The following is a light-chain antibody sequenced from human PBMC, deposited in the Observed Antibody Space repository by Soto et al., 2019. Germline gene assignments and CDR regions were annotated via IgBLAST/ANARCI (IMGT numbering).Light chain of an antibody. CDR1: QGISSY. J-gene: IGKJ4*01. CDR3: QQANTFPLT. Sequence: DIQMTQSPSSVSASVGDRVTIPCRASQGISSYLAWYQQKPGKAPNLLICAASSLQSGVPSRFSGSGSGTDFTLTISSLQPEDSATYYCQQANTFPLTFGGGTTVQIK. V-gene: IGKV1-12*01. CDR2: AAS.